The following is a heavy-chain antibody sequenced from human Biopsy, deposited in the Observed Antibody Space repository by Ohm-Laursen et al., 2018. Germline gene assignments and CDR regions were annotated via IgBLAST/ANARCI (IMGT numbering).Heavy chain of an antibody. CDR1: GDSIKNDA. CDR2: MLHSGNS. Sequence: GTLSLTCTVSGDSIKNDAWSWIRQFPGKGLEWLGYMLHSGNSDYNPSLERRLTLSIDASKNQIFLNLSSVTAAGTAIYYCAIHFESTSIFDYWGQGALITVSS. CDR3: AIHFESTSIFDY. J-gene: IGHJ4*02. D-gene: IGHD5/OR15-5a*01. V-gene: IGHV4-59*08.